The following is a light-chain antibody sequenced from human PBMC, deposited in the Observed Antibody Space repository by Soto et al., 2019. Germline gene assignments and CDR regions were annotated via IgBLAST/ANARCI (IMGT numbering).Light chain of an antibody. CDR1: QSISSW. V-gene: IGKV1-5*01. J-gene: IGKJ1*01. Sequence: DIQMTQSPSTLSASGGDRVTITCRASQSISSWLAWYQQKPGQAPKLLIYDASSLESGVPSMFSGSGSATVFTLTISGLQPDDFTTYYCQQYNSYPTFGQGTKVESK. CDR3: QQYNSYPT. CDR2: DAS.